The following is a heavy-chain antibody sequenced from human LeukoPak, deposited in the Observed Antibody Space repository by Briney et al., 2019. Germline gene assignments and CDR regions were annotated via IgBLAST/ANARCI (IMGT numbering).Heavy chain of an antibody. D-gene: IGHD4-17*01. V-gene: IGHV3-23*01. CDR1: GFTFSGYV. Sequence: GGSLRLSCAVSGFTFSGYVMNWVRQAPGRGVEWVSTISGSGGRTYYADSVKGGFTISRENSKNKLCMEMNSLRAEDTAAFYCAKGAVTTPFDYWGQGTLVTVSS. CDR2: ISGSGGRT. J-gene: IGHJ4*02. CDR3: AKGAVTTPFDY.